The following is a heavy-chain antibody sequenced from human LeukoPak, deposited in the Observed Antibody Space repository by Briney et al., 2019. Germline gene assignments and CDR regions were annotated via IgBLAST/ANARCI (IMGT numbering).Heavy chain of an antibody. Sequence: QPGGSLRLSCAASGFTFSSYAMSWVRQAPGKGLEWVSAISGSGGSTYYADSVKGRFTISRDNSKNTLYLQMNSLRAEDTAVYYCARDSQELLGAFDIRGQGTMVTVSS. J-gene: IGHJ3*02. D-gene: IGHD1-26*01. V-gene: IGHV3-23*01. CDR2: ISGSGGST. CDR3: ARDSQELLGAFDI. CDR1: GFTFSSYA.